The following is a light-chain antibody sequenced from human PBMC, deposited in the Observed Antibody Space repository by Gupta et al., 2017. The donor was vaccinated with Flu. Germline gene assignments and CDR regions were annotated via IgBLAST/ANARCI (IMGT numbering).Light chain of an antibody. CDR3: GTWDGSLSTDV. CDR1: SSNIGTTF. Sequence: SSSNIGTTFVSCYQQLPGTAPKLLIYENNKRPSGIPDRFSGSTSGTSAALGITGLQTGDEADYYCGTWDGSLSTDVFGTGTKVTVL. V-gene: IGLV1-51*02. J-gene: IGLJ1*01. CDR2: ENN.